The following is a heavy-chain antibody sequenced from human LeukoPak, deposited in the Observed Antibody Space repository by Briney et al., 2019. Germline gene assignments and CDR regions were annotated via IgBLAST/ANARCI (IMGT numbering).Heavy chain of an antibody. J-gene: IGHJ3*02. D-gene: IGHD5-24*01. CDR1: GFTFSDYY. CDR3: ARVKTRNGYNYGGAFEI. Sequence: PGGSLRLSCAASGFTFSDYYMSWIRQTPEKGLEGVSYIGGNSYYTNYADSVKGRFTISRDNSKNTLYLQMNSLRAEDTAVYYCARVKTRNGYNYGGAFEIWGQGTMVTVSS. V-gene: IGHV3-11*05. CDR2: IGGNSYYT.